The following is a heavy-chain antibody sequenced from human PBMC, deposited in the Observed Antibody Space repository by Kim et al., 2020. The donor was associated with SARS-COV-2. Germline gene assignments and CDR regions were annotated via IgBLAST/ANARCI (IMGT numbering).Heavy chain of an antibody. CDR2: R. V-gene: IGHV3-48*02. D-gene: IGHD2-8*01. Sequence: RYYAKSGKGRFTISRDKAKNSLYLQMISLRDEETALNYCVRDRMRGAVGIWGQGTMVTVSS. J-gene: IGHJ3*02. CDR3: VRDRMRGAVGI.